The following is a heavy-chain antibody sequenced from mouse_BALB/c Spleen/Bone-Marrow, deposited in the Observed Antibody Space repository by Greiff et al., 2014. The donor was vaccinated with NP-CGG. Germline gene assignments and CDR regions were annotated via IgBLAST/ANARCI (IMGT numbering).Heavy chain of an antibody. CDR1: GFDFSRYW. CDR2: INRDSSTI. D-gene: IGHD1-1*01. V-gene: IGHV4-1*02. CDR3: ARLNYYGNLFV. Sequence: SGGGLVQPGGSLKLSCAASGFDFSRYWMSWVRQVPGKGLEWIGEINRDSSTINYTPSLKDKFIISRDNAKNTLYLQMSKVRSEDTALYYCARLNYYGNLFVWGAGTTVTVSS. J-gene: IGHJ1*01.